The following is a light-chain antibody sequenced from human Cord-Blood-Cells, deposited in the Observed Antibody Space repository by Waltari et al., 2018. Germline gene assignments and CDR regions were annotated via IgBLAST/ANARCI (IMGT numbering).Light chain of an antibody. CDR1: QSISSY. V-gene: IGKV1-39*01. Sequence: DIQMTQSPPSRSASVGNRVTITGRASQSISSYLNWYQQKPGKAPKLLIYAASSLQSGVPSRFSGSGSGTDFTITLSSLQPEDFATYYCQQSYSTPQTFGQGTKVEIK. J-gene: IGKJ1*01. CDR2: AAS. CDR3: QQSYSTPQT.